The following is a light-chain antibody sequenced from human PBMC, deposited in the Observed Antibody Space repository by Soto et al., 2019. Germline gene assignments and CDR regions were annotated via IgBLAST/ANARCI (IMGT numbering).Light chain of an antibody. Sequence: EIVLTQSPATLSLSPGERATLSCRASQSVSSSYLAWYQQKPGQAPRLLIYGASSRATGIPDRFSGSGSGTEFTLTISRLEPEDFAVYYCQQYGSSSITFGQGTRLAIK. J-gene: IGKJ5*01. CDR1: QSVSSSY. CDR2: GAS. V-gene: IGKV3-20*01. CDR3: QQYGSSSIT.